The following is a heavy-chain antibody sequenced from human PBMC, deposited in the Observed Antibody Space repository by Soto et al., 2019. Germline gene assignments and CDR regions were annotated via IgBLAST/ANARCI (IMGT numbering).Heavy chain of an antibody. Sequence: EVQLVESGGGLVQPGGSLRLSCAASGFTFSSYWMHWVRQAPGKGLVWVSRINSDGSSTSYADSVKGRFTISRDNAKNTLYLQRNSLRAEDTAVYYCARGGAYYYDSSGYLNDYWGQGTLVTVSS. D-gene: IGHD3-22*01. CDR1: GFTFSSYW. J-gene: IGHJ4*02. CDR3: ARGGAYYYDSSGYLNDY. V-gene: IGHV3-74*01. CDR2: INSDGSST.